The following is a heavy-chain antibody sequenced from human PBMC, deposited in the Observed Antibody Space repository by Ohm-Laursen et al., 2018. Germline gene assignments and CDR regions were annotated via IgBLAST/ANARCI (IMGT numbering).Heavy chain of an antibody. D-gene: IGHD6-6*01. J-gene: IGHJ3*01. CDR3: ARFRRDGVAARAFDL. CDR2: IYYSGST. CDR1: GGSISSGGYY. Sequence: TLSLTCTVSGGSISSGGYYWSWIRQHPGKGLEWIGYIYYSGSTYYNPSLKSLVTISVDTSKNQFSLKLSSVTAADTAVYYCARFRRDGVAARAFDLWGQGTMVTVSS. V-gene: IGHV4-31*01.